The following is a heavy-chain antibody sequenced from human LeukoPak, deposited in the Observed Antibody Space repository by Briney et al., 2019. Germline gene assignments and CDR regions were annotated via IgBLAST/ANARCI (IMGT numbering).Heavy chain of an antibody. CDR3: ARGGTGATRDDTFDI. V-gene: IGHV3-21*06. D-gene: IGHD1-7*01. CDR2: ISSGSGHI. Sequence: PGGSLRLSCTASGFSFSRYSMNWVRQAPGKGLEWVSSISSGSGHIFYADPVRGRFTISRDNAKDSLYLQMNSLRAGDAAVYYCARGGTGATRDDTFDIWGQGAMVTVSS. CDR1: GFSFSRYS. J-gene: IGHJ3*02.